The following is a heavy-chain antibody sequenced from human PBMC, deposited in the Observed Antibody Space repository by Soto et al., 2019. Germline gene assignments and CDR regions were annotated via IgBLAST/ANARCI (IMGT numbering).Heavy chain of an antibody. J-gene: IGHJ3*02. CDR2: ISAGGSNT. V-gene: IGHV3-23*01. CDR1: VFTFRSYA. Sequence: EVQLLESGGGLVQPGGSLRLSCAVSVFTFRSYAMSWVRQAPGKGPEWVSVISAGGSNTYYAESVKGRFTISRDNSKNTLYLQMNSLRDEDTAVYYCAKKGPPRDAFDIWGQGTMVTVST. CDR3: AKKGPPRDAFDI.